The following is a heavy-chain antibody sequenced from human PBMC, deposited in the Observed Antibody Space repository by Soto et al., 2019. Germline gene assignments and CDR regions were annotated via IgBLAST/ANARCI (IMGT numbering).Heavy chain of an antibody. J-gene: IGHJ6*02. CDR2: IYYSGSI. CDR3: AREDDGGDRDYYGLDV. V-gene: IGHV4-30-4*08. D-gene: IGHD2-21*02. Sequence: WTWIRQSPGKGLEWIGYIYYSGSIFYNPSFKSRVTISGDTSKNQFSLQLSSVTAADTAVYFCAREDDGGDRDYYGLDVWGQGTTVTVSS.